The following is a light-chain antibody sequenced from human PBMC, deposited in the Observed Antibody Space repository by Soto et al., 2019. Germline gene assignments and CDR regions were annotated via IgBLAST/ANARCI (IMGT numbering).Light chain of an antibody. Sequence: DIVMTQSPDSLAVSLGERATINCKSSQSVLYSSNKKNYLAWYQQKPGQPPKLLIYWASTRESGVPDRFSGSGSGTDFTPTTSSLQAEDVSVYYCQQYYSTLPITFGQGTRLEIK. CDR1: QSVLYSSNKKNY. V-gene: IGKV4-1*01. J-gene: IGKJ5*01. CDR2: WAS. CDR3: QQYYSTLPIT.